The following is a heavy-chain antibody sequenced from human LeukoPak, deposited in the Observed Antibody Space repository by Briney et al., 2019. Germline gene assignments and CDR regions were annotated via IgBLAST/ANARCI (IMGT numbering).Heavy chain of an antibody. Sequence: PGGSLRLSCAASGFTFTSYAMSWVRQAPGEGLEWLSSISGGGGGTYYADSVKGRFTISRDNSKNTLYLQMNSLRAEDTAVYYCARRDFYNAMDVWGQGTTVIVS. V-gene: IGHV3-23*01. CDR3: ARRDFYNAMDV. CDR1: GFTFTSYA. CDR2: ISGGGGGT. J-gene: IGHJ6*02.